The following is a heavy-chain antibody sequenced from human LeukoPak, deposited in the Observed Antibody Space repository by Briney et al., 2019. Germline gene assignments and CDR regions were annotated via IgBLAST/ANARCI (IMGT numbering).Heavy chain of an antibody. V-gene: IGHV3-30-3*01. CDR2: ISYDGSNE. Sequence: PGGSLRLSCAASGFTFSNYAMHWVRQAPGKGPEWVVVISYDGSNEYYADSVKGRFTISRDNAKNSLYLQMNSLRAEDTALYYCAKDLRRGAVALLDYWGRGTLVTVSS. J-gene: IGHJ4*02. CDR3: AKDLRRGAVALLDY. CDR1: GFTFSNYA. D-gene: IGHD6-19*01.